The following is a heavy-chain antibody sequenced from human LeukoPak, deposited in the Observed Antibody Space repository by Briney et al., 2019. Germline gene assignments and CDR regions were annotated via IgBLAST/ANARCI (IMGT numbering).Heavy chain of an antibody. CDR1: GYTFTSYA. J-gene: IGHJ4*02. CDR3: ARGYCSGGSCPTFIDY. V-gene: IGHV7-4-1*02. Sequence: ASVKVSCKASGYTFTSYAMNWVRQAPGQGLEWMGWINTNTGNPTYAQGSTGRFVFSLDTSVSTAYLQISSLKAEDTAVYYCARGYCSGGSCPTFIDYWGQGTLVTVSS. CDR2: INTNTGNP. D-gene: IGHD2-15*01.